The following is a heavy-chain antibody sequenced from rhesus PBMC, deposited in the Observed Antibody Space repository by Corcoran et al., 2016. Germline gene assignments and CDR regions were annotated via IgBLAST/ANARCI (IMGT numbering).Heavy chain of an antibody. Sequence: QVNLQQWGEGLVTPSETLSLTCAVYGGSISGYYYWRRIRQAPGKGLEWIGNIDGNGASTNYNPSLKNRVTISKDTSKNQFSLKLSSVTAADTAVYYCARHPGYSGSWSDYWGQGVLVTVSS. D-gene: IGHD6-25*01. CDR2: IDGNGAST. V-gene: IGHV4-73*01. J-gene: IGHJ4*01. CDR1: GGSISGYYY. CDR3: ARHPGYSGSWSDY.